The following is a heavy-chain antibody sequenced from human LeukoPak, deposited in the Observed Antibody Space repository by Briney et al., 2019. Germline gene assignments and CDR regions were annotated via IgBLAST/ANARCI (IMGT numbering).Heavy chain of an antibody. Sequence: GASVKACCKPSGYTFTHYFLHTVRQAPGQRLEWMGWINPNSGGKNYAQKFQGRVTMTRDTSISTAYMDLSRLRSDDTAVYFCARGGLPIYYYYLDVWGKGTTVTVSS. J-gene: IGHJ6*03. CDR3: ARGGLPIYYYYLDV. CDR2: INPNSGGK. D-gene: IGHD2-21*02. CDR1: GYTFTHYF. V-gene: IGHV1-2*02.